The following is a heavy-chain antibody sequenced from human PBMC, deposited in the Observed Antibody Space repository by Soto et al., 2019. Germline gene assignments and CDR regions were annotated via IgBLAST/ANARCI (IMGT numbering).Heavy chain of an antibody. Sequence: SETLSLTCIVSGGSITTYHRSWIRQPPGKGLEWIGYNHYSGNTDYNPSLKSRVTISVDTSKNQFSLKLRSVTPADTAIYYCARVDVRVTSRRYFDYWGQGTLVTVPQ. CDR1: GGSITTYH. CDR3: ARVDVRVTSRRYFDY. D-gene: IGHD3-9*01. CDR2: NHYSGNT. V-gene: IGHV4-59*01. J-gene: IGHJ4*02.